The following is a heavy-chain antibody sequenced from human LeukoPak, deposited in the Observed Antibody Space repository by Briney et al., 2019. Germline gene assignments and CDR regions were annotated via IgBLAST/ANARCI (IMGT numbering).Heavy chain of an antibody. V-gene: IGHV1-69*04. Sequence: ASVKVSCKASGGTFSSYAISWVRQAPGQGLEWMGRIIPILGIANYAQKFQGRVTITADKSTSTAYMELSSLRSEDTAVYYCAGNYDSSGYSGAFDIWGQGTMVTVSS. J-gene: IGHJ3*02. CDR3: AGNYDSSGYSGAFDI. CDR1: GGTFSSYA. CDR2: IIPILGIA. D-gene: IGHD3-22*01.